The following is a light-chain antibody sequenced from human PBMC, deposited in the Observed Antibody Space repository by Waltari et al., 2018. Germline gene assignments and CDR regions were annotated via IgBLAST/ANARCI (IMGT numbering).Light chain of an antibody. Sequence: IVLTQSPVTLSLSPGESATLSCRSSQSVTRALAWYQQKPGQAPRLLIYSASNRATGSPDRVSGSGTETGFSVTVSSLEPEDFAVYYCQHYLRLPVTFGQGTSVEVK. CDR2: SAS. J-gene: IGKJ1*01. CDR1: QSVTRA. V-gene: IGKV3-20*01. CDR3: QHYLRLPVT.